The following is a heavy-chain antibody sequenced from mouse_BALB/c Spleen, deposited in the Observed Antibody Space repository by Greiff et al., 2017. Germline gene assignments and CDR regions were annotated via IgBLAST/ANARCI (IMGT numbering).Heavy chain of an antibody. Sequence: VQLQQSGPELVKPGASVKVSCKASGYSFTDYNMHWVKQSHAKSLEWIGVISTYYGNTNYNQKFKGKATMTVDKSSSTAYMELARLTSEDSAVYYCARGNYYGYYYAMDYWGQGTSVTVSS. D-gene: IGHD1-2*01. V-gene: IGHV1S137*01. CDR1: GYSFTDYN. CDR3: ARGNYYGYYYAMDY. J-gene: IGHJ4*01. CDR2: ISTYYGNT.